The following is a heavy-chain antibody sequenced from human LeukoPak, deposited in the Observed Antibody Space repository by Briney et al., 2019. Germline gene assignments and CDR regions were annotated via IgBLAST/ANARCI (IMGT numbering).Heavy chain of an antibody. D-gene: IGHD5-24*01. J-gene: IGHJ4*02. CDR2: IVYNGDKK. Sequence: GGALRLSCTTSGFIFGNFGMHWVRQAPGKGLEWLAFIVYNGDKKYYAESVKGRFTISRDNSKRTVFLQMNSLRVDDSAVYYCAKDQEMQGKTLFYFDFWGQGNQVTVSS. CDR3: AKDQEMQGKTLFYFDF. CDR1: GFIFGNFG. V-gene: IGHV3-30*02.